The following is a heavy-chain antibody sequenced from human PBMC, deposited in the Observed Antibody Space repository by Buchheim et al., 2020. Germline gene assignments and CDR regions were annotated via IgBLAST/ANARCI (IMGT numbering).Heavy chain of an antibody. CDR3: ARAPRSSWYFDVGGFDP. CDR2: INHSGST. V-gene: IGHV4-34*01. J-gene: IGHJ5*02. CDR1: GGSFSGYY. Sequence: QVQLQQWGAGLLKPSETLSPTCAVYGGSFSGYYWSWIRQPPGKGLEWIGEINHSGSTNYNPSLKSRVTISVDTSKNQFSLKLSSVTAADTAVYYCARAPRSSWYFDVGGFDPWGQGTL. D-gene: IGHD6-13*01.